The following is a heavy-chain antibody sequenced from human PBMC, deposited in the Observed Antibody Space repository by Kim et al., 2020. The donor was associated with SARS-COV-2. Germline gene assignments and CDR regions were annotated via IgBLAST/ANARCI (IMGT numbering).Heavy chain of an antibody. V-gene: IGHV3-30-3*01. CDR1: GFTFSSYN. CDR3: AREGGTSGWYGSVDY. J-gene: IGHJ4*02. Sequence: GGSLRLSCAASGFTFSSYNMHWVRQAPGKGLEWMAIISYDGNNKYYADSVKGRFTISRDNSKNTLFLQMNNLKTEDTSVYYCAREGGTSGWYGSVDYWGPGTRVTVSS. D-gene: IGHD6-13*01. CDR2: ISYDGNNK.